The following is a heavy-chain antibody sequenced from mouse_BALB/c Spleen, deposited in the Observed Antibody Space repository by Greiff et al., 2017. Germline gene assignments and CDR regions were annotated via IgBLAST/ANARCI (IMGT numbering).Heavy chain of an antibody. CDR3: ARGFYDYDGY. Sequence: EVQRVESGGGLVKPGGSLKLSCAASGFTFSSYAMSWVRQTPEKRLEWVASISSGGSTYYPDSVKGRFTISRDNARNILYLQMSSLRSEDTAMYYCARGFYDYDGYWGQGTTLTVSS. D-gene: IGHD2-4*01. CDR1: GFTFSSYA. V-gene: IGHV5-6-5*01. CDR2: ISSGGST. J-gene: IGHJ2*01.